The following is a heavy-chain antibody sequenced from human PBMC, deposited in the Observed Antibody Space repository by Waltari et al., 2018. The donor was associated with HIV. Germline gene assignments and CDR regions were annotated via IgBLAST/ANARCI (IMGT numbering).Heavy chain of an antibody. CDR1: GGSISSYY. D-gene: IGHD3-9*01. Sequence: QVQLQESGPGLVKPSETLSLTCTGPGGSISSYYWSWIRTPCGKGLEWIGRIYTSGSTNYNPSLKSRVTMSVDTSKNQFSLKLSSVTAADTAVYYCARGPGGGYDILTGYWFDPWGQGTLVTVSS. V-gene: IGHV4-4*07. J-gene: IGHJ5*02. CDR2: IYTSGST. CDR3: ARGPGGGYDILTGYWFDP.